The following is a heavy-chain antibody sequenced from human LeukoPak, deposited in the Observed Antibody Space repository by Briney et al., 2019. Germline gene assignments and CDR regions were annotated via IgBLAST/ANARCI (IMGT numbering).Heavy chain of an antibody. CDR2: IKSDGSST. D-gene: IGHD1-26*01. Sequence: GGSLRLYCAASGFTFSRYWMHWVRQAPGKGLVWVSCIKSDGSSTSIADSAKGRFTISRDNAKNTVYLQMNSLRAEDTAVYYCVRDNRSYNFDYWGQGTLVTVSS. V-gene: IGHV3-74*01. CDR1: GFTFSRYW. J-gene: IGHJ4*02. CDR3: VRDNRSYNFDY.